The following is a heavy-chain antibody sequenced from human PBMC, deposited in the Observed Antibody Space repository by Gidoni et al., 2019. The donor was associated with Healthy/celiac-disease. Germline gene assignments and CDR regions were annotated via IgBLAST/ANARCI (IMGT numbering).Heavy chain of an antibody. V-gene: IGHV4-59*01. CDR3: ARVLPDYDFWSGYYSWSGCWFDP. CDR1: GGSIRSYY. J-gene: IGHJ5*02. D-gene: IGHD3-3*01. CDR2: IYYSGST. Sequence: QVQLQESGPGLVKPSETLSLTCTVSGGSIRSYYWSWIRQPPGKGMEWIGYIYYSGSTNYNPSLKSRVTISVDTSKNQFSLKLSSVTAADTAVYYCARVLPDYDFWSGYYSWSGCWFDPWGQGTLVTVSS.